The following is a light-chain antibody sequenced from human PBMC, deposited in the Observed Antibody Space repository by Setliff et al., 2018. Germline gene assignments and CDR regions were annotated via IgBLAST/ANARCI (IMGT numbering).Light chain of an antibody. CDR2: RDS. J-gene: IGLJ2*01. V-gene: IGLV1-47*01. Sequence: QSALTQAPSVSGAPGQRVTISCTGSSSNIGAGYDVYWYQQLPGTAPKLLISRDSQRPSGVPDRFSGSKSGTSASLAISGLRSEDEAEYYCAAWDDSLSVLFGGGTKGTVL. CDR1: SSNIGAGYD. CDR3: AAWDDSLSVL.